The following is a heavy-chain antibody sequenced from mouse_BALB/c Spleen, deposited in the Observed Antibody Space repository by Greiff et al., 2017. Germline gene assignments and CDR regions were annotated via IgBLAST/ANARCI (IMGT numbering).Heavy chain of an antibody. V-gene: IGHV2-9*02. D-gene: IGHD2-14*01. CDR1: GFSLTSYG. CDR2: IWAGGST. J-gene: IGHJ4*01. CDR3: ARGEVRRAMDY. Sequence: VKLMESGPGLVAPSQSLSITCTVSGFSLTSYGVHWVRQPPGKGLEWLGVIWAGGSTNYNSALMSRLSISKDNSKSQVFLKMNSLQTDDTAMYYCARGEVRRAMDYWGQGTSVTVAS.